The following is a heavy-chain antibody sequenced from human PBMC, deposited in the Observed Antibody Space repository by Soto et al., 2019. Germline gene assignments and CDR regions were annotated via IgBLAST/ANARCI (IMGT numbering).Heavy chain of an antibody. CDR1: GGSISSYY. D-gene: IGHD2-15*01. Sequence: SETLSLTCTVSGGSISSYYWSWFRQPPGKGLEWIGYIYYSGSTKYNPSFQSRVSISVDTSKNQFSLKLSSVTAADTAVYYCARHCSGGSCFSSFDYWGRGTLVTVSS. V-gene: IGHV4-59*08. J-gene: IGHJ4*02. CDR3: ARHCSGGSCFSSFDY. CDR2: IYYSGST.